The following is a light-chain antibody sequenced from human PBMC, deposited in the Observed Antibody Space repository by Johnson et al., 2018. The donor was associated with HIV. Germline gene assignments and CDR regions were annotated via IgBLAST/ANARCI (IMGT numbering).Light chain of an antibody. CDR1: SSNIGNNY. J-gene: IGLJ1*01. Sequence: QSVLTQPPSVSAAPGQKVTISCSGSSSNIGNNYVSWYQQLPGTAPKLLIYESNRRPSGLPDRFSASKSGTSATLDITGLQTGDEADYYCGTWDSSLSAHYVFGTGTKITVV. CDR2: ESN. CDR3: GTWDSSLSAHYV. V-gene: IGLV1-51*02.